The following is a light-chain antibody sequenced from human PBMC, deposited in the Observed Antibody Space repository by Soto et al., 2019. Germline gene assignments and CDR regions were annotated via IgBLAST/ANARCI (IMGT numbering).Light chain of an antibody. CDR2: GTS. CDR1: QSVSSK. V-gene: IGKV3-15*01. Sequence: EIVMTQSPATLSVSPGERATLSCRASQSVSSKLAWYQQKPGQAPRLLIYGTSTRATGIPARFSGSGSGTEFTLTISSLQSEDFATYYCQQYNNWPPLTFGGGTKLEIK. CDR3: QQYNNWPPLT. J-gene: IGKJ4*01.